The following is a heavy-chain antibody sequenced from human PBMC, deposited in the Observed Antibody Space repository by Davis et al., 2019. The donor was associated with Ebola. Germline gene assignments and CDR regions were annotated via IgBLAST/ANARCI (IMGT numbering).Heavy chain of an antibody. D-gene: IGHD5-12*01. CDR2: IRSKSYSYGT. CDR3: ARPYSGYDWVVGACDS. Sequence: GESLKISCAASGFSFSGSSFHWFRQASGKGLEWVGRIRSKSYSYGTEYAESVKGRFTISRDDSESTAYLQMNSLKTEDTAVYYCARPYSGYDWVVGACDSWGQGTLVTVSS. V-gene: IGHV3-73*01. CDR1: GFSFSGSS. J-gene: IGHJ4*02.